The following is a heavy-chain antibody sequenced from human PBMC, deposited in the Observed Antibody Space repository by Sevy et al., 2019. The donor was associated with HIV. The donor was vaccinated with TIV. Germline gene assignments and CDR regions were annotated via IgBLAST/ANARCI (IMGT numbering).Heavy chain of an antibody. J-gene: IGHJ6*02. D-gene: IGHD3-22*01. V-gene: IGHV3-30-3*01. CDR1: GFTFSNFA. Sequence: GGSLRLSCAASGFTFSNFAMHWVRQAPGKGVEWVAVISYDGSNKYYAHSVKGRFTISRDNSKNTLYLQMNSLRPEDTAVYYCANGLRSDSSDYYYSDDYYHGMDVWGQGTTVTVSS. CDR3: ANGLRSDSSDYYYSDDYYHGMDV. CDR2: ISYDGSNK.